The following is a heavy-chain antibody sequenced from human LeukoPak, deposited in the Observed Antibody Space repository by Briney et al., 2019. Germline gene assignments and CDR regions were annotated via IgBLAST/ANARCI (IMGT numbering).Heavy chain of an antibody. V-gene: IGHV4-39*01. CDR3: ASMSRGVILGPNYYSYYMDV. CDR2: IYYSGST. D-gene: IGHD3-10*01. Sequence: SESLSLTCSVSGGSMSSPSFYWAWIRQPPGKGLECIVNIYYSGSTYYNPSLQSRVTISVDTSKNQFSLKLTSVTAADKAVYYCASMSRGVILGPNYYSYYMDVWGKGATVIVSS. J-gene: IGHJ6*03. CDR1: GGSMSSPSFY.